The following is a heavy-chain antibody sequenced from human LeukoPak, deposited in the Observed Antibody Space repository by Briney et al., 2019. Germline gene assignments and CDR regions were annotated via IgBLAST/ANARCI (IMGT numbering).Heavy chain of an antibody. CDR2: ITSSSSTI. CDR3: ATRGIAARPWAFDI. CDR1: GFTFSDYY. V-gene: IGHV3-11*04. D-gene: IGHD6-6*01. Sequence: PGGSLRLSCAASGFTFSDYYMTWIRQAPGKGLEWVSYITSSSSTIYYADSVRGRFTISRDNAKNSLYLQMNSLRAEDTAVYYCATRGIAARPWAFDIWGQGTMVTVSS. J-gene: IGHJ3*02.